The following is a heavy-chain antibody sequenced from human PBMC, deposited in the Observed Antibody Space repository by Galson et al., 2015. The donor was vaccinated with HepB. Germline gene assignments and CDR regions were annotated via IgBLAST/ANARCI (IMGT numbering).Heavy chain of an antibody. D-gene: IGHD2-15*01. J-gene: IGHJ4*02. CDR1: GYTLTNYH. CDR3: ARETPDTYYFDY. CDR2: IFAGGGST. V-gene: IGHV1-46*01. Sequence: SVKASCKASGYTLTNYHFHWVRQAPGQGPEWMGKIFAGGGSTRYAERFQGRVTLTRDSSTSTIYMEVSSLRSDDTAVYYCARETPDTYYFDYWGQGTLVTVSS.